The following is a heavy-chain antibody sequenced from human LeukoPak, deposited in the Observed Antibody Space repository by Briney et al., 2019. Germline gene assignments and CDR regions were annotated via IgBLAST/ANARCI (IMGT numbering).Heavy chain of an antibody. CDR2: IYHSGST. V-gene: IGHV4-30-2*01. CDR3: ARDREPLPYSNNWYFDL. Sequence: SETLSLTCTVSGGSISSGGYYWSWIRQPPGKGLEWIGYIYHSGSTYYNPSLKSRVTISVDRSKNQFSLKLSSVTAADTAVYYCARDREPLPYSNNWYFDLWGRGTLVTVSS. J-gene: IGHJ2*01. CDR1: GGSISSGGYY. D-gene: IGHD6-13*01.